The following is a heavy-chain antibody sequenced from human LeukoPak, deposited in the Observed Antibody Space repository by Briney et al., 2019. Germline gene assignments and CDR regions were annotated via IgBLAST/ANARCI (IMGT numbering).Heavy chain of an antibody. CDR3: ARQQYYFDY. CDR2: IYTSGST. Sequence: SETLSLTCTVSGGSISSGSYYWSWIRQPAGKGLEWIGRIYTSGSTNYNPSLKSRVTISVDTSKNQFSLKLSSVTAADTAVYYCARQQYYFDYWGQGTLVTVSS. V-gene: IGHV4-61*02. D-gene: IGHD6-13*01. CDR1: GGSISSGSYY. J-gene: IGHJ4*02.